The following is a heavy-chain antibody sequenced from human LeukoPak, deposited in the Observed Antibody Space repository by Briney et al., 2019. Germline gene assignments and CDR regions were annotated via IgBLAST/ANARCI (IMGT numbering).Heavy chain of an antibody. J-gene: IGHJ4*02. CDR2: IKQDGSEK. CDR1: GFTFSRYW. Sequence: GGSLRLSCAASGFTFSRYWMSWVRQAPGKGLEWEANIKQDGSEKYYVDSVKGRFTISRDNAMNSLYLQMNSLRAEDTAVYYCARDLRHIVVVTAFDYWGQGTLVTLSS. CDR3: ARDLRHIVVVTAFDY. D-gene: IGHD2-21*02. V-gene: IGHV3-7*05.